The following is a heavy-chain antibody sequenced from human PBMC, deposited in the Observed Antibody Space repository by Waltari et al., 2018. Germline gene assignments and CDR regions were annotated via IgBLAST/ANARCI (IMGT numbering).Heavy chain of an antibody. J-gene: IGHJ5*02. D-gene: IGHD1-26*01. Sequence: EVQLLESGGGLVQPGGSLRLSCAASGFTFSRYAISLVRQAPGKGLEWVSAISGSGGSKYYADAVKGRFTISRDNSKNTLYLQMNSLRAEDTAVYYCAKDRSLIVGATRWFDPWGQGTLVTVSS. CDR1: GFTFSRYA. V-gene: IGHV3-23*01. CDR2: ISGSGGSK. CDR3: AKDRSLIVGATRWFDP.